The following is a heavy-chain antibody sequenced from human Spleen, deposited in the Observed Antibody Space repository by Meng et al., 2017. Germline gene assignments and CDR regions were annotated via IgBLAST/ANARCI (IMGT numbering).Heavy chain of an antibody. V-gene: IGHV4-34*01. Sequence: QGQLQQGGAGLLKPSETLSLTCAVYGGSFSGYYWSWIRQPPGKGLEWIGEINHSGSTNYNPSLKSRVTISVDTSKNQFSLKLSSVTAADTAVYYCARFGVVPAAIDYWGQGTLVTVSS. CDR1: GGSFSGYY. CDR3: ARFGVVPAAIDY. D-gene: IGHD2-2*01. J-gene: IGHJ4*02. CDR2: INHSGST.